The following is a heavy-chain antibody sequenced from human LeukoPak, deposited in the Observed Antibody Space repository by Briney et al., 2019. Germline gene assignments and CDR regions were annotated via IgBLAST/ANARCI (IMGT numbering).Heavy chain of an antibody. Sequence: SETLSPTCAVYGGSFSGYYWSWIRQPPGKGLEWIGEINHSGSTNYNPSLKSRVTISVDTSKNQFSLKLSSVTAADTAVYYCARGRRVVVPAATEKFDYWGQGTLVTVSS. D-gene: IGHD2-2*01. CDR3: ARGRRVVVPAATEKFDY. CDR2: INHSGST. V-gene: IGHV4-34*01. J-gene: IGHJ4*02. CDR1: GGSFSGYY.